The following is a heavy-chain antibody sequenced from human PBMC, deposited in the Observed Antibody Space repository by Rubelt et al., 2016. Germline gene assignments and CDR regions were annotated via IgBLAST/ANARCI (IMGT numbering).Heavy chain of an antibody. D-gene: IGHD3/OR15-3a*01. CDR3: AGLLGLTLVY. Sequence: DSVKGRFTISRDNAKNSLSLHMNSLRAEDTAVYYCAGLLGLTLVYWGQGTLVTVSS. V-gene: IGHV3-7*01. J-gene: IGHJ4*02.